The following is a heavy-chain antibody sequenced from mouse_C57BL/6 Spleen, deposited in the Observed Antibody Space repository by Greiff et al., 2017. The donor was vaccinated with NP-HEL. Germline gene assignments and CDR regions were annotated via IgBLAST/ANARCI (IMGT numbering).Heavy chain of an antibody. D-gene: IGHD1-1*01. CDR1: GYTFTSYW. V-gene: IGHV1-52*01. CDR2: IYPSDSET. CDR3: ARLTVGLDY. J-gene: IGHJ2*01. Sequence: QVQLQQPGAELVRPGSSVKLSCKASGYTFTSYWMHWVKQRPIQGLEWIGNIYPSDSETHYNQKFKDKATLTVDKSSSTADMQLSSLTSEDSAVYYCARLTVGLDYGGQGTTLTVSS.